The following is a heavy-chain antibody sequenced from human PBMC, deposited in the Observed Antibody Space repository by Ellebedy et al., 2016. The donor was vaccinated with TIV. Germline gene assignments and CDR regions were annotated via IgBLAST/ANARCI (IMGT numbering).Heavy chain of an antibody. CDR3: ARGDHYSDY. CDR1: GGSFSGYY. CDR2: INHSGST. J-gene: IGHJ4*02. Sequence: SETLSLXXAVYGGSFSGYYWSWIRQPPGKGLEWIGEINHSGSTNYNPSLKSRVTISVDTSKNQFSLKLSSVTAADTAVYYCARGDHYSDYWGQGTLVTVSS. V-gene: IGHV4-34*01.